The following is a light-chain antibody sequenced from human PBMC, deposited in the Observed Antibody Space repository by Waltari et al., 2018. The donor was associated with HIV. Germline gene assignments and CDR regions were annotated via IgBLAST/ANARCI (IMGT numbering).Light chain of an antibody. CDR2: AAS. CDR3: QQSYSTPRT. J-gene: IGKJ1*01. V-gene: IGKV1-39*01. Sequence: LHTTPSPSSPSGSVGYISTITCRASQSIRNYLNWYQQRPGKAPNLLIYAASSLQSGVPSRFSASGFGTDFTLTISSLQPEDFATYYCQQSYSTPRTFGQGTKVDIK. CDR1: QSIRNY.